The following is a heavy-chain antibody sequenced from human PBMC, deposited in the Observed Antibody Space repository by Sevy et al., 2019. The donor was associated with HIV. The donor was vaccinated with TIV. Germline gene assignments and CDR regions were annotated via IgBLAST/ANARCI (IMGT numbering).Heavy chain of an antibody. Sequence: GGFLRLSCAASGFTFSSYAMHWVRQAPGKGLEWVAVISHDGSNKYYADSVKGRFTISRDNSKNTLYLQMNSLRAEDTAVYYCARDGDIVVVVGASALFDYWGQGILVTVSS. D-gene: IGHD2-15*01. CDR2: ISHDGSNK. J-gene: IGHJ4*02. CDR1: GFTFSSYA. CDR3: ARDGDIVVVVGASALFDY. V-gene: IGHV3-30*04.